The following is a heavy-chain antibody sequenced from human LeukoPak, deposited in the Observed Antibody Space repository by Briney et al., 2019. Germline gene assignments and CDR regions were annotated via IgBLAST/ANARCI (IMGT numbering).Heavy chain of an antibody. CDR3: ARLTGSAI. J-gene: IGHJ3*02. Sequence: SETLSLTCTVSGYSISSGYYWAWIRQPPGKGLEWIGSIHYSGSTYYNPSLKSRVTISVDMSKNQCSLRLSSVTAADTALYYCARLTGSAIWGQGTMVTVSS. CDR1: GYSISSGYY. CDR2: IHYSGST. V-gene: IGHV4-38-2*02. D-gene: IGHD3-10*01.